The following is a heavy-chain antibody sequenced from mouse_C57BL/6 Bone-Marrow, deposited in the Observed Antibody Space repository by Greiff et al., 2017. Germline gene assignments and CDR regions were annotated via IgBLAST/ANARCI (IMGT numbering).Heavy chain of an antibody. Sequence: VQLQQSGPELVRPGASVKISCKAPGYTFTSHWMQWVRQRPGQGLEWLGEIFPGSGSTYYNEKFKGKATLTVDTSSSTAYMQLSSLTSEDSAVYFGARLGWLLPYYFDYWGQGTTLTVSS. CDR1: GYTFTSHW. D-gene: IGHD2-3*01. V-gene: IGHV1-56*01. CDR2: IFPGSGST. J-gene: IGHJ2*01. CDR3: ARLGWLLPYYFDY.